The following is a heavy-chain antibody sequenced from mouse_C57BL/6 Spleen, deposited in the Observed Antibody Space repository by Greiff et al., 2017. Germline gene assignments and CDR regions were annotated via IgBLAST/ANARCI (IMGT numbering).Heavy chain of an antibody. CDR1: GYTFTDYN. CDR3: AREDTTVVTDFDY. Sequence: VQLQQSGPELVKPGASVKMSCKASGYTFTDYNMHWVKQSHGKSLEWIGYINPNNGGTSYNQKFKGKATLTVNKSSSTAYMELRSLTSEDSAVYYCAREDTTVVTDFDYWGQGTTLTVSS. CDR2: INPNNGGT. V-gene: IGHV1-22*01. D-gene: IGHD1-1*01. J-gene: IGHJ2*01.